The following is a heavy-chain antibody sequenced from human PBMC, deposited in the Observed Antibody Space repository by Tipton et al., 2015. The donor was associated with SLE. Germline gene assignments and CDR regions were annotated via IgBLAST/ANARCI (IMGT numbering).Heavy chain of an antibody. CDR2: IYSGGST. J-gene: IGHJ5*02. V-gene: IGHV3-66*01. D-gene: IGHD6-19*01. CDR1: GFTFADYA. Sequence: SLRLSCTTSGFTFADYAMSWVRQAPGKGLEWVSVIYSGGSTYYADSVKGRFTISRDNSKNTLYLQMNSLGAEDTAVYYCARYFPAGLYSSGWSWGQGTLVTVSS. CDR3: ARYFPAGLYSSGWS.